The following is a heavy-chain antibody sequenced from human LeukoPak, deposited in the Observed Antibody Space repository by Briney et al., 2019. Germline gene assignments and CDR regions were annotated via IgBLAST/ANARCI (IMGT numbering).Heavy chain of an antibody. CDR2: ISAYNGNT. D-gene: IGHD5-18*01. J-gene: IGHJ4*02. CDR3: TRDLGVDTTMIFFDY. CDR1: GYTFTSFG. V-gene: IGHV1-18*01. Sequence: GASVKVSCKASGYTFTSFGISWVRQAPGQGLEWMGWISAYNGNTNYAQKLQGRVTMTTDTSTSTAYMEIRGLRSDDTAVYYCTRDLGVDTTMIFFDYWGQGSLVTASS.